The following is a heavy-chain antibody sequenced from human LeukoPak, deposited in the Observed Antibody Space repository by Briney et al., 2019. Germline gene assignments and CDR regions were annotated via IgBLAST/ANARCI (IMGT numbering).Heavy chain of an antibody. CDR1: GGSISSSNW. V-gene: IGHV4-4*02. CDR3: AREYSYGLGYYYYMDV. D-gene: IGHD5-18*01. CDR2: IYRSGST. Sequence: SGTLSLTCAVSGGSISSSNWWSWVRQPPGKGLEWIGEIYRSGSTNYNPSLQSRVTISVDTSKNQFSLKLSSVTAADTAVYYCAREYSYGLGYYYYMDVWGKGTTVTISS. J-gene: IGHJ6*03.